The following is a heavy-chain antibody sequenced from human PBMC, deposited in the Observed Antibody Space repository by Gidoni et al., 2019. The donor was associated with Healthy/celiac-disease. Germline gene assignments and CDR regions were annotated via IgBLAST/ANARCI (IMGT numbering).Heavy chain of an antibody. J-gene: IGHJ4*02. V-gene: IGHV3-21*01. Sequence: EVQLVESGGGLVKPGGSLRLSCAASGFTFSSYSMNWVRQAPGKGLEWVSSISSSSSYIYYADSVKGRFTISRDNAKNSLYLQMNSLRAEDTAVYYCARVGPNDYGDYADYWGQGTLVTVSS. CDR3: ARVGPNDYGDYADY. CDR2: ISSSSSYI. D-gene: IGHD4-17*01. CDR1: GFTFSSYS.